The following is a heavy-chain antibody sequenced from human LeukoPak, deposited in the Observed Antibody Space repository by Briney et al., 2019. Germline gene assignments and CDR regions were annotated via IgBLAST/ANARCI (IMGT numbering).Heavy chain of an antibody. CDR1: GYTFTSYG. J-gene: IGHJ4*02. D-gene: IGHD3-22*01. CDR3: ARGINYYDSSGYYRDY. V-gene: IGHV1-18*01. Sequence: ASVKVSCKASGYTFTSYGISWVRQAPGQGLEWMGWISAYNGNTNYAQKLQGRVTITADESTSTAYMELSSLRSEDTAVYYCARGINYYDSSGYYRDYWGQGTLVTVSS. CDR2: ISAYNGNT.